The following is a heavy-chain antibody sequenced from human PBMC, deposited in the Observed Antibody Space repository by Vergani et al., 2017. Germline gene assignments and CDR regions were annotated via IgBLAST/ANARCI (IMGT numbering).Heavy chain of an antibody. CDR1: GGTFSSYA. V-gene: IGHV1-69*01. CDR3: ARVFNDWRVYCSSTSCYTALDY. CDR2: IIPIFGTA. Sequence: QVQLVQSGAEVKKPGSSVKVSCKASGGTFSSYAISWVRQAPGQGLEWMGGIIPIFGTANYAQKFQGRVTITADESTSTAYMELSSLRSEDTAVYYCARVFNDWRVYCSSTSCYTALDYWGQGTLVTVSS. D-gene: IGHD2-2*02. J-gene: IGHJ4*02.